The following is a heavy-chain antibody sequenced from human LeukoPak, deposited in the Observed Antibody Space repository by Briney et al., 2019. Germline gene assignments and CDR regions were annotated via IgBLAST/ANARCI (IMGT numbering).Heavy chain of an antibody. J-gene: IGHJ4*02. D-gene: IGHD3-10*01. CDR1: GGSFSGYY. Sequence: SETLSLTCAVYGGSFSGYYWSWIRQPPGKGLEWIGEINHSGSTNYNPSLKSRVTISVDTSKNQFSLKLSSVTAADTAVYYCARGLYYYGSGSYFHWGQGTLVTVSS. V-gene: IGHV4-34*01. CDR3: ARGLYYYGSGSYFH. CDR2: INHSGST.